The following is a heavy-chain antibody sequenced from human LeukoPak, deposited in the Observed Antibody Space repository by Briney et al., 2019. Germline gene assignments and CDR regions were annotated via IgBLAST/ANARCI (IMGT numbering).Heavy chain of an antibody. CDR1: GFTVSSNY. Sequence: GRSLRLSCAASGFTVSSNYMSWVRQAPGKGLEWVSVIYSGGNRYYADSVKGRLTISRDSSKNTLYFQMNSLRAEDTAVYYCARALETGRIAVAGARRDYWGQGTLVTVSS. CDR2: IYSGGNR. J-gene: IGHJ4*02. V-gene: IGHV3-66*01. CDR3: ARALETGRIAVAGARRDY. D-gene: IGHD6-19*01.